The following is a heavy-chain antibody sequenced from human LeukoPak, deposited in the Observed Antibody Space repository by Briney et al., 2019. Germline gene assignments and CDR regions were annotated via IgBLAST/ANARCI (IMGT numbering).Heavy chain of an antibody. CDR2: FDPEDGET. Sequence: GASVRLSYKVSGHRLKILYIQGVGQTPRKGREERGDFDPEDGETIYAQKFKGRVTMTEDTSPDTGYMELSGLRSEDTAVYYCATVKEVVAVIPWYFEYWGQGTLVTVSS. V-gene: IGHV1-24*01. CDR1: GHRLKILY. D-gene: IGHD2-15*01. CDR3: ATVKEVVAVIPWYFEY. J-gene: IGHJ4*02.